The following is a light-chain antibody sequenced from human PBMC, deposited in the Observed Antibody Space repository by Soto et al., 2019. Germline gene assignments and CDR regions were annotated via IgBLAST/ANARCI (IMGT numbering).Light chain of an antibody. CDR2: DVS. V-gene: IGLV2-14*01. CDR1: SSDVGGYNY. CDR3: SSYTSSTRV. Sequence: QSALTQPASVSGSPGQSITISCTGTSSDVGGYNYVSWYQQHPGKAPKLMIYDVSNRPSGVSNRFSGSTSGNTASLTISGLQAKDEADYYWSSYTSSTRVFATRTKLTV. J-gene: IGLJ1*01.